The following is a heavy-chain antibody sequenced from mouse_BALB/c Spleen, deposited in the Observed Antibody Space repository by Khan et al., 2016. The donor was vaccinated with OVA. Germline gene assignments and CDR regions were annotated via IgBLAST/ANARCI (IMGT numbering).Heavy chain of an antibody. Sequence: EVQGVESGGDLVKPGGSLKLSCAASGFTFSTYGMSWVRQTPDKRLEWVATISSGGSYTYYLDNVKGRFTISRDNVKNTLYLQMSSLKSADTAMYYCARLAYYYNSEGFAYWGQGTLVTVSA. V-gene: IGHV5-6*01. CDR3: ARLAYYYNSEGFAY. D-gene: IGHD1-1*01. CDR2: ISSGGSYT. J-gene: IGHJ3*01. CDR1: GFTFSTYG.